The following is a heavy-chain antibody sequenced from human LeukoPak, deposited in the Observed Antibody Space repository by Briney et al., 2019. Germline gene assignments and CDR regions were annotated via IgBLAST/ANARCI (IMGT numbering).Heavy chain of an antibody. CDR1: GGAISSYY. CDR2: IYYSGST. D-gene: IGHD4-17*01. V-gene: IGHV4-59*08. CDR3: AIHGPTVTTKLFDQ. J-gene: IGHJ4*02. Sequence: SETLSLTCTVSGGAISSYYWSWIRRPPGKGLEWIGSIYYSGSTTYNPSLKSRVTISVDTSKNQFSLKLSSVTAADTAVYYCAIHGPTVTTKLFDQWGQGTLVTVSS.